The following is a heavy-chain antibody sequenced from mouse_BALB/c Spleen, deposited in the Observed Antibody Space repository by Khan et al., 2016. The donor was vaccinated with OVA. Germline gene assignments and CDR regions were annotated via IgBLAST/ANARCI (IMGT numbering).Heavy chain of an antibody. V-gene: IGHV9-3-1*01. CDR3: VRVGYNGTMDF. CDR1: GFTFTNYG. CDR2: INTYTGEP. Sequence: QIQLVQSGPELKKPGETVQISCKASGFTFTNYGMNWVRQAPGKGLKWMGWINTYTGEPTFTDDFKGRFAFSLETSASPAYLQINSLKNEDTATYFCVRVGYNGTMDFWGQGTSVTVSS. D-gene: IGHD2-14*01. J-gene: IGHJ4*01.